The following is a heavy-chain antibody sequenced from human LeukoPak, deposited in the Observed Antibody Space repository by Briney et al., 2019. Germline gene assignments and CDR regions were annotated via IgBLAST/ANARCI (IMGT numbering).Heavy chain of an antibody. CDR2: INTDNGIT. CDR3: ARDLYLQYYYDSSGYIEPDY. Sequence: ASVKVSCKASGYTFTRYTVHWVRQAPGQSLEWMGWINTDNGITKYSQKFQGRLTITRDTSASTAYMELSSLRSDDTAVYYCARDLYLQYYYDSSGYIEPDYWGQGTLVTVSS. V-gene: IGHV1-3*04. CDR1: GYTFTRYT. D-gene: IGHD3-22*01. J-gene: IGHJ4*02.